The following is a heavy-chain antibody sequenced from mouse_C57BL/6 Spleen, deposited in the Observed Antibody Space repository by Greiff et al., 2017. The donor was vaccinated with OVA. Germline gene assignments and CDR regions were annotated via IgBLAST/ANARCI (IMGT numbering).Heavy chain of an antibody. CDR1: GYTFTSYW. V-gene: IGHV1-69*01. CDR2: IDPSDSYT. J-gene: IGHJ2*01. CDR3: ARSGDYDHY. D-gene: IGHD2-4*01. Sequence: QVQLQQPGAELVMPGASVKLSCKASGYTFTSYWMHWVKQRPGQGLEWIGEIDPSDSYTNYNQKFKGKATLTVDKSSSTAYMQLSSLTSEDAAVYYCARSGDYDHYWGQGTTLTVSS.